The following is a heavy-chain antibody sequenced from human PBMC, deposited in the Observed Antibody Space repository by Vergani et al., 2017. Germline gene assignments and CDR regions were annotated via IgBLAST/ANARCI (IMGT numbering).Heavy chain of an antibody. D-gene: IGHD5-24*01. CDR1: GYTFTGYY. CDR2: IIPIFGTA. Sequence: QVQLVQSGAEVKKPGASVKVSCKASGYTFTGYYMHWVRQAPGQGLEWMGGIIPIFGTANYAQKFQGRVTITADKSTSTAYMELSSLRSEDTAVYYCARDDGALNYYYMDVWGKGTTVTVSS. V-gene: IGHV1-69*06. J-gene: IGHJ6*03. CDR3: ARDDGALNYYYMDV.